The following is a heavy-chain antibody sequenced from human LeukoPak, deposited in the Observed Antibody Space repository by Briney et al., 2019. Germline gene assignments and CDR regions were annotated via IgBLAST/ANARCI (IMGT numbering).Heavy chain of an antibody. Sequence: GRSLRLSCAASGFTFSSYGMHWVRQAPGKGLEWVAVISYDGSNKYYADSVKGRFTISRDNSKNTLYLQMNSLRAEDTAVYYCAKQKGLGYGDYYSAAFDIWGQGTMVTVSS. CDR2: ISYDGSNK. V-gene: IGHV3-30*18. CDR3: AKQKGLGYGDYYSAAFDI. D-gene: IGHD4-17*01. CDR1: GFTFSSYG. J-gene: IGHJ3*02.